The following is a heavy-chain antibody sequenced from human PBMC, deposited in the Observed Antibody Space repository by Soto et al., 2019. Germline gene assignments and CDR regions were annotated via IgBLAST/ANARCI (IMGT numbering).Heavy chain of an antibody. J-gene: IGHJ6*02. V-gene: IGHV1-3*01. Sequence: ASVKVSCKASGYTFTSYAMHWVRQAPGQRLEWMGWINAGNGNTKYSQKFQGRVTITRDTSASTAYMELSSLRSEDTAVYYCARDSPDYGGYYYGMDVWGQGTTVTVSS. CDR3: ARDSPDYGGYYYGMDV. CDR1: GYTFTSYA. CDR2: INAGNGNT. D-gene: IGHD4-17*01.